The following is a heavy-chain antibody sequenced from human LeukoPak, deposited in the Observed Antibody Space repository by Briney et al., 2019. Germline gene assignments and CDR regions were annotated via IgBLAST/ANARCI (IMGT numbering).Heavy chain of an antibody. V-gene: IGHV3-23*01. CDR1: GLTFSSYA. D-gene: IGHD2-15*01. CDR3: AKGALARWYYYMDV. CDR2: ISGSGGST. Sequence: GGSLEFSGAAPGLTFSSYAMAWFRQAPGKGLNGAPAISGSGGSTYYADSVKGRFTISRDNSKNTLYLQMNSLRAEDTAVYYCAKGALARWYYYMDVWGKGTTVTVSS. J-gene: IGHJ6*03.